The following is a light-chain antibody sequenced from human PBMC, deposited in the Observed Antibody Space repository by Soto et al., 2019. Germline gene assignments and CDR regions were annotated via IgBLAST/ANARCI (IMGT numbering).Light chain of an antibody. V-gene: IGKV3-15*01. CDR3: QQYTNWPGFT. CDR1: QSVSSN. CDR2: GAS. Sequence: EIILSPSPTSVSLYHGERATLSCSASQSVSSNLAWYQQKPGQAPRLLIYGASTRATGIPARFSGSGSGTEFTLTISSLQSEDFAVYYCQQYTNWPGFTGAPGSKVA. J-gene: IGKJ3*01.